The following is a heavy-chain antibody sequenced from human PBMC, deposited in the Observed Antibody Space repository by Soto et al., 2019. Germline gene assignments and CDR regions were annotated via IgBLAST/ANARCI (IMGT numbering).Heavy chain of an antibody. D-gene: IGHD3-10*01. CDR3: ARLSMVRGVTYAFDI. Sequence: ASVKVSCKASGYTFTGYYMHWVRQAPGQGLEWMGWINPNSGGTNYAQKFQGWVTMTRDTSISTAYMELSRLRSDDTAVYYCARLSMVRGVTYAFDIWGQGTMVTVSS. J-gene: IGHJ3*02. CDR2: INPNSGGT. V-gene: IGHV1-2*04. CDR1: GYTFTGYY.